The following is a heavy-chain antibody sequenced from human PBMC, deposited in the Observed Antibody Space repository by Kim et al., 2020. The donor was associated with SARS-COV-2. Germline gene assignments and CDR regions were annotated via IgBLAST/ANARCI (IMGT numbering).Heavy chain of an antibody. J-gene: IGHJ6*02. CDR3: ARDQGVSNYYSYYGMDV. CDR2: INPSGGST. Sequence: ASVKVSCKASGYTFTSYYMHWVRQAPGQGLEWMGIINPSGGSTSYAQKFQGRVTMTRDTSTSTVYMELSSLRSEDTAVYYCARDQGVSNYYSYYGMDVWGPGTTVTVSS. CDR1: GYTFTSYY. V-gene: IGHV1-46*01. D-gene: IGHD3-10*01.